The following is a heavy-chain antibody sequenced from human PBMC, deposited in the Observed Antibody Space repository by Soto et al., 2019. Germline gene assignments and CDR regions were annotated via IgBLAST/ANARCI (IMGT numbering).Heavy chain of an antibody. J-gene: IGHJ5*02. CDR1: GGSFSGYY. Sequence: SETLSLTCAVYGGSFSGYYWSWIRQPPGKGLEWIGEINHSGSTNYNPSLKSRVTISVDTSKNQFSLKLSSVTAADTAVYYCARGLLDYDSSGYYLVYNWFDPWGQGTLVTVPS. D-gene: IGHD3-22*01. CDR2: INHSGST. V-gene: IGHV4-34*01. CDR3: ARGLLDYDSSGYYLVYNWFDP.